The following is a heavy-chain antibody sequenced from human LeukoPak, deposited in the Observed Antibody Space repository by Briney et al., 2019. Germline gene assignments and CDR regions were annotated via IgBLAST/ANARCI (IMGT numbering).Heavy chain of an antibody. CDR3: AKVALNYYGSGSYYGMDV. CDR2: ISGSGGST. V-gene: IGHV3-23*01. J-gene: IGHJ6*02. CDR1: GFTFSSYA. D-gene: IGHD3-10*01. Sequence: PGGSLRLSCAASGFTFSSYAISWARQAPGKGLEWVSAISGSGGSTYYADSVKGRFTISRDNSKNTLYLQMNSLRAEDTAVYYCAKVALNYYGSGSYYGMDVWGQGTTVTVSS.